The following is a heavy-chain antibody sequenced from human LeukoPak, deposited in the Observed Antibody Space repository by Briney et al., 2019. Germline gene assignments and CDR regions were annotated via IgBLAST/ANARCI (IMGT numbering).Heavy chain of an antibody. CDR2: ISWNSGSI. CDR1: GFTFDDYA. Sequence: GGSLRLSCAASGFTFDDYAMHWVRQPPGKGLEWVSGISWNSGSIGYADSVKGRFTISRDNAKNSLYLQMNSLRAEDTALYYCAKDSLMTTDSTWYGMDVWGQGTTVTVSS. V-gene: IGHV3-9*01. J-gene: IGHJ6*02. D-gene: IGHD1-1*01. CDR3: AKDSLMTTDSTWYGMDV.